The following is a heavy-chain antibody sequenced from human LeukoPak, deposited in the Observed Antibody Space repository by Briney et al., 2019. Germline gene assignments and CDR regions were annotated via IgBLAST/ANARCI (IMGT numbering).Heavy chain of an antibody. D-gene: IGHD5-18*01. J-gene: IGHJ6*03. Sequence: PSETLSLTCTVSGGSISSYYWSWIRQPPGPGLEWIGYIYYNGSTNSNPSLKSRVTISVGTSKNQFSLKLSSVTAADTAVYYCARVKEGYSYGYGDYYYYYMDVWGKGTTVTVSS. CDR2: IYYNGST. CDR1: GGSISSYY. CDR3: ARVKEGYSYGYGDYYYYYMDV. V-gene: IGHV4-59*01.